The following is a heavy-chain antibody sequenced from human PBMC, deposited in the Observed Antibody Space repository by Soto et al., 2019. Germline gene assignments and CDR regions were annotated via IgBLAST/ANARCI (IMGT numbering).Heavy chain of an antibody. D-gene: IGHD5-12*01. CDR1: GFTFSSYG. Sequence: GGSLRLSCAASGFTFSSYGMSWVRQAPGKGLEWVSTILSGGDTYYADSVKGRFTSSRDNSKNTLYVQMNSLRAEDTALYYCTTRAIKQFQDWGHGTLVTVSS. CDR3: TTRAIKQFQD. CDR2: ILSGGDT. J-gene: IGHJ1*01. V-gene: IGHV3-23*01.